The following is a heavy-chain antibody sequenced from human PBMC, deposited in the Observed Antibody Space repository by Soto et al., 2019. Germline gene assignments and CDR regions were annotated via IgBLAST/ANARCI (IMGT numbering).Heavy chain of an antibody. CDR2: INWNSGSI. V-gene: IGHV3-9*01. Sequence: GGSLRLSCAASGFTFDDYAMHWVRQVPGKGLEWVSGINWNSGSIGYGDSVKGRFAISRDNAKNSLHLQMNSLSAEDTAFYYGVKDESINWYSGHFRHWGQGTLVTVS. CDR3: VKDESINWYSGHFRH. CDR1: GFTFDDYA. D-gene: IGHD6-13*01. J-gene: IGHJ1*01.